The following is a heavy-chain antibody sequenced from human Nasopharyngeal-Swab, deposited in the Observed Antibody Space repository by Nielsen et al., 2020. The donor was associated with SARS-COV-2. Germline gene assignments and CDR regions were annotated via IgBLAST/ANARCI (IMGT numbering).Heavy chain of an antibody. CDR3: ASYLGYCSGGSCYSLFDY. J-gene: IGHJ4*02. V-gene: IGHV4-31*02. D-gene: IGHD2-15*01. CDR2: IYYNGST. Sequence: RQAPGKGLEWSGYIYYNGSTYYNPSLKSRVNISPDTSKNQFSLKLSSVTAADTAVYYCASYLGYCSGGSCYSLFDYWGQGTLVTVSS.